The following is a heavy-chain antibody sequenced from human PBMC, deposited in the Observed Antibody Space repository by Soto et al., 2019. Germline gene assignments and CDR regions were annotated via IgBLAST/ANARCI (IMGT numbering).Heavy chain of an antibody. Sequence: GGSLRLSCAASGFTFSSYSMNWVRQAPGKGLEWVSYISSSSSTIYYADSMKGRFTISRDNAKNSLYLQMNSLRDEDTAVYYCARVLTTGTRYYYYGLDVWGQGTTVTVSS. V-gene: IGHV3-48*02. J-gene: IGHJ6*02. CDR1: GFTFSSYS. CDR2: ISSSSSTI. D-gene: IGHD4-4*01. CDR3: ARVLTTGTRYYYYGLDV.